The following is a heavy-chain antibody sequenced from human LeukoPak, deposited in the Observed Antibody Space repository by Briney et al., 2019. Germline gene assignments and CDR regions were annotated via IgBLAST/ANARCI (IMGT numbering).Heavy chain of an antibody. CDR1: GGSISSGGYY. Sequence: KPSETLSLTCTVSGGSISSGGYYWSWIRQPPGKGLEWIGYIYHSGSTYYNPSLKSRVTISVDTSKNQFSLKLSSVTAADTAVYYCALRRSGSHGYFDYWGQGTLVTVSS. V-gene: IGHV4-30-2*01. CDR2: IYHSGST. CDR3: ALRRSGSHGYFDY. J-gene: IGHJ4*02. D-gene: IGHD3-10*01.